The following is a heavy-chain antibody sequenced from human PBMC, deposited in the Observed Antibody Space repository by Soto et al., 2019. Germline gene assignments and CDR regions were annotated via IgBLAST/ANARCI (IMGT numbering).Heavy chain of an antibody. CDR3: ARVRYFYDSSGLDY. J-gene: IGHJ4*01. Sequence: ASVKVFCKASGYTFTSYPIHWVRQAPGQRLEWMGWINVGNSNTKYSQKFQGRVTISRDTSATTAYMELSSLRSEDTAVYYCARVRYFYDSSGLDYWG. CDR1: GYTFTSYP. D-gene: IGHD3-22*01. V-gene: IGHV1-3*01. CDR2: INVGNSNT.